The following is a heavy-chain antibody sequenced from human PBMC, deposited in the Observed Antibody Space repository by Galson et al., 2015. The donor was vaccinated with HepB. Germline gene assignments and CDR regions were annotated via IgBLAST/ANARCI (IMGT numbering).Heavy chain of an antibody. Sequence: SLRLSCAASGFTFSSYAMSWVRQAPGKGLEWVSVIYSGGSTYYADSVKGRFTISRDNSKNTLYLQMNSLRAEDTAVYHCARDKRETGAAIYYYYYMDVWGKGTTVTVSS. J-gene: IGHJ6*03. CDR3: ARDKRETGAAIYYYYYMDV. V-gene: IGHV3-53*01. D-gene: IGHD7-27*01. CDR1: GFTFSSYA. CDR2: IYSGGST.